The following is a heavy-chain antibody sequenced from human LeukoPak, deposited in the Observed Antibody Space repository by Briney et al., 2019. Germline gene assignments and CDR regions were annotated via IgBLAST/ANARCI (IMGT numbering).Heavy chain of an antibody. V-gene: IGHV3-53*01. CDR3: ARDYSYGYGYFDY. CDR2: IYSGGNT. J-gene: IGHJ4*02. CDR1: GFTVSSNY. Sequence: GGSLRLSCAASGFTVSSNYMNWVRQAPGEGLEWVSVIYSGGNTYYADSVRGRFTISRDNSKNTLYLQMNSLRAEDTAVYYCARDYSYGYGYFDYWGQGTLVTVSS. D-gene: IGHD5-18*01.